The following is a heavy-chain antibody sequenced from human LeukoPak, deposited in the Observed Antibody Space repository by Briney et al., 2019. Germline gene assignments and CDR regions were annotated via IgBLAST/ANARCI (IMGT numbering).Heavy chain of an antibody. CDR2: IIPIFGTA. CDR3: ARATYYYDSSGYLRGNYYYYYYYMDV. D-gene: IGHD3-22*01. Sequence: ASVKVSCKASGGTFSSYAISWVRQAPGQGLEWMGGIIPIFGTANYAQKFQGRVTITADKSTSTAYMELSSLRSEDTAVYYCARATYYYDSSGYLRGNYYYYYYYMDVWGKGTTVTVSS. V-gene: IGHV1-69*06. CDR1: GGTFSSYA. J-gene: IGHJ6*03.